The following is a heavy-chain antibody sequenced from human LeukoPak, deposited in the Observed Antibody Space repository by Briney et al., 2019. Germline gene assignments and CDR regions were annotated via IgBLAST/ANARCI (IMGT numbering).Heavy chain of an antibody. CDR2: IWDDERNK. Sequence: GGSLRLSCAASGFTFSNYGMHWVRQAPGKGLEWGAVIWDDERNKYYAESVKGRFTISRDNSKNTLYLQMNSLRAEDTAVYYCARDCLVGANVEYYFDSWGQGTQVTVSS. CDR3: ARDCLVGANVEYYFDS. J-gene: IGHJ4*02. D-gene: IGHD1-26*01. CDR1: GFTFSNYG. V-gene: IGHV3-33*01.